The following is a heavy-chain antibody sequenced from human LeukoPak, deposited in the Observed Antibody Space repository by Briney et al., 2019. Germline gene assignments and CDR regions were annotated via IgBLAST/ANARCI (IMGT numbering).Heavy chain of an antibody. CDR2: ISSSSSYI. Sequence: PGGSLRLSCAASGFTFSSYSMNWARQAPGKGLEWVSSISSSSSYIYYADSVKGRFTISRDNAKNSLYLQMNSLRAEDTAVYYCARGEATPADAFDIWGQGTMVTVSS. J-gene: IGHJ3*02. D-gene: IGHD1-26*01. V-gene: IGHV3-21*01. CDR3: ARGEATPADAFDI. CDR1: GFTFSSYS.